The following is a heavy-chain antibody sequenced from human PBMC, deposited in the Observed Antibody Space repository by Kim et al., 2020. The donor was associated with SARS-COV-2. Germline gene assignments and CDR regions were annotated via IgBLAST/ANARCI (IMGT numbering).Heavy chain of an antibody. CDR3: ARVVTGTLTTQGYSQYYHVDV. D-gene: IGHD1-7*01. V-gene: IGHV4-30-4*01. CDR2: VYQSGST. CDR1: GGSIRSPNHY. J-gene: IGHJ6*01. Sequence: SETLSLTCTVSGGSIRSPNHYWSWIRQPPGKGLEWIGYVYQSGSTYHSPSLESRVSISVDTSRNQFSLKLSSVSAADTAVYYCARVVTGTLTTQGYSQYYHVDVWGAETSDTVAS.